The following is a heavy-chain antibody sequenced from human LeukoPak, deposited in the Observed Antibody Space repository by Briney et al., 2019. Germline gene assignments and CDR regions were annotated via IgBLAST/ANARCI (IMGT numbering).Heavy chain of an antibody. J-gene: IGHJ4*02. Sequence: SVKVSCKSSGFTFTSSAVQWVRQARGQRLEWIGWIVVGSGNTNYAQKFQERVTITRDVSTSTAYMELSSLRSEDTAVYYCAAEETTTSAFDIWGQGTLVTVSS. CDR1: GFTFTSSA. V-gene: IGHV1-58*01. CDR2: IVVGSGNT. CDR3: AAEETTTSAFDI. D-gene: IGHD1-7*01.